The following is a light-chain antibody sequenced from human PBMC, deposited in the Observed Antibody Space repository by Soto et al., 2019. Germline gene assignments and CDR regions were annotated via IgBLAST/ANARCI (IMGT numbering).Light chain of an antibody. CDR1: QDINNY. V-gene: IGKV1-9*01. CDR2: AAS. CDR3: QQLNSSPYT. J-gene: IGKJ2*01. Sequence: DIQLTQSPSFLSASVGDRVTISCRASQDINNYLAWYQQTPGKAPKLLIYAASTLQRGAPSRFSGSGSGTDFTLTISSLQPEDFATYYCQQLNSSPYTFGQGTKLEIK.